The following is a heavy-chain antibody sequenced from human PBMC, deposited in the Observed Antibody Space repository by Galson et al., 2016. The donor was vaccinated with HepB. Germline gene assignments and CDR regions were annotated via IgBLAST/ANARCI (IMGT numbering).Heavy chain of an antibody. V-gene: IGHV2-5*02. Sequence: PALVKPTQTLTLTCTFSGFSLSTNEMGVGWIRQPPGKAPEWLALIYWDDDERYTQSLKTRLTITKDTSKNQVVLTMTDMDPVDTGTYYCAHRRYYRFGPWGQVFLVTGSS. CDR3: AHRRYYRFGP. CDR2: IYWDDDE. CDR1: GFSLSTNEMG. D-gene: IGHD2-8*01. J-gene: IGHJ5*02.